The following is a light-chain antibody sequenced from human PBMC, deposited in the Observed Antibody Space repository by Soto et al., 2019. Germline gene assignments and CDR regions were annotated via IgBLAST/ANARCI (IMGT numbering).Light chain of an antibody. CDR1: QGIINY. CDR2: AAS. CDR3: QKYNSAPLS. J-gene: IGKJ4*01. Sequence: DIQMTQSPSSLSASVGDRVTITCRASQGIINYLAWYQQKPWKAPTLLIYAASTLQSGVTSRFSGIGSGTDFTLTTSCPQPEDVAPYYCQKYNSAPLSFGGGTKVE. V-gene: IGKV1-27*01.